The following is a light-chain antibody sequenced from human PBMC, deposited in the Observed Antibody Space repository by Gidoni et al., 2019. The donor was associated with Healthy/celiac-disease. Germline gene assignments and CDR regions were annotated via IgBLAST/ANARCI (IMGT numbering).Light chain of an antibody. CDR1: SSDVGGYNY. CDR3: SSYTSSSTLV. Sequence: QSALTQPASVSGSPGPSITISCTGTSSDVGGYNYVSWYQQNPGNAPKLMIYDVSNRPSGVSNRFSGSKSGNTASLTISGLPAEDEADYDCSSYTSSSTLVFGGATTLPVL. J-gene: IGLJ2*01. V-gene: IGLV2-14*01. CDR2: DVS.